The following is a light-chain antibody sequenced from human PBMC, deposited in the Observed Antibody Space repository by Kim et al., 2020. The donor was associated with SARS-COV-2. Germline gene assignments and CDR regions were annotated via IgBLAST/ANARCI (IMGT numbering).Light chain of an antibody. CDR1: DTVRTY. V-gene: IGKV3-11*01. Sequence: DIELTQSPATLSLSPGERATISCRASDTVRTYLAWLQQKPGQAPTLLIYDASNRATGIPARFSGSGSGTDFTLTISSLEPEDFAVYYCQQRYNRAPLTFGQGTRLEIK. CDR2: DAS. J-gene: IGKJ5*01. CDR3: QQRYNRAPLT.